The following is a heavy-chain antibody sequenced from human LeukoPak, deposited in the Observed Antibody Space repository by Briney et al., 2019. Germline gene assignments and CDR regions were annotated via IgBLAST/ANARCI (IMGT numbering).Heavy chain of an antibody. D-gene: IGHD1-26*01. J-gene: IGHJ4*02. CDR2: ICHSGST. V-gene: IGHV4-38-2*02. CDR1: GYSISSGYY. CDR3: ARGVGGSSA. Sequence: PSETLSLTCTVSGYSISSGYYWGWIRQPPGKGLEWIGSICHSGSTYYNPSLKSRVTISVDTSKNQFSLKLSSVTAADTAVYYCARGVGGSSAWGQGTLVTVSS.